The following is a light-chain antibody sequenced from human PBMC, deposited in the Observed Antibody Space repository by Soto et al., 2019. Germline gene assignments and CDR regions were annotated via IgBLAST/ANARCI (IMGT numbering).Light chain of an antibody. CDR3: TSWTTSTTMI. Sequence: QSVLTQPASVSGSHVQSITISCTGTSSDIGAYNFVSWYQQHPGKAPKLMLYDVNIRPSGVSNRFSGSKSGNTASLTISGLQAEDEADYYCTSWTTSTTMIFGGGTKVTVL. CDR1: SSDIGAYNF. V-gene: IGLV2-14*03. CDR2: DVN. J-gene: IGLJ2*01.